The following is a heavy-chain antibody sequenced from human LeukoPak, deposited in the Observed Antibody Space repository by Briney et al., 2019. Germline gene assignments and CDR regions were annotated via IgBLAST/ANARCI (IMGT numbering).Heavy chain of an antibody. J-gene: IGHJ5*02. CDR1: GYTFTGYY. CDR2: INPNSGGT. Sequence: ASVKVSCKASGYTFTGYYMHWVRQAPGQGLEWMGWINPNSGGTNYAQKFQGRVTMTRDTSISTAYMELSGLRPDDTAVYYCARDRGYYDSSGPRNWFDPWGQGTLVTVSS. V-gene: IGHV1-2*02. CDR3: ARDRGYYDSSGPRNWFDP. D-gene: IGHD3-22*01.